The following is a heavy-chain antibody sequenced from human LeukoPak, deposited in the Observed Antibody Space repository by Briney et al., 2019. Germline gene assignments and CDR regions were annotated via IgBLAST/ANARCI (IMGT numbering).Heavy chain of an antibody. CDR3: ARRDTSWRWFDP. CDR1: GGSFSGYY. D-gene: IGHD2-2*01. J-gene: IGHJ5*02. Sequence: KPSETLSLTCAVYGGSFSGYYWSWIRQPPGKGLEWIGEINHSGSTNYNPSLKSRVTISVDTSKNQFSLKLSSVTAADTAVYYCARRDTSWRWFDPWGQGTLVTVSS. CDR2: INHSGST. V-gene: IGHV4-34*01.